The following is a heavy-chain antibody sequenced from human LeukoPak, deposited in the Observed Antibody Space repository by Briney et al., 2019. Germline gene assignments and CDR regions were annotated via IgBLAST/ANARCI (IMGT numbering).Heavy chain of an antibody. J-gene: IGHJ6*02. Sequence: GGSLRLSCAASGFTVSSNYMSWVRQAPGKGLEWVSVIYSGGSTYYADSVKGRFTISRDSSKNTLYLQMNTLRVEDTAVYYCTRDLMDYDVSTGLHHYYMDVWGQGTTVTVSS. V-gene: IGHV3-66*01. D-gene: IGHD3-9*01. CDR3: TRDLMDYDVSTGLHHYYMDV. CDR2: IYSGGST. CDR1: GFTVSSNY.